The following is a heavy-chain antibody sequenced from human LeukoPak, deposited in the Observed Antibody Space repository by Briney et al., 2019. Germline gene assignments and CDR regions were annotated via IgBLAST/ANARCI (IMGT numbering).Heavy chain of an antibody. J-gene: IGHJ4*02. D-gene: IGHD3-3*01. Sequence: SETLSLTCTVSGGSIRSSYYYWGWIRQPPGKGLEWIGSIYDSGSTYYNPSLKSRVTISVDTSKNQFSLKLNSVTAADTAVYYCASRWSGYYPFDYWGQGTLVTVSS. V-gene: IGHV4-39*01. CDR3: ASRWSGYYPFDY. CDR2: IYDSGST. CDR1: GGSIRSSYYY.